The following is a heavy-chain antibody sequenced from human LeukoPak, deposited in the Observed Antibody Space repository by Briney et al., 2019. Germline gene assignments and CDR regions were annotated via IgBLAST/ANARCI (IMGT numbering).Heavy chain of an antibody. Sequence: GASVKVSCKASGYTFTSYAMHWVRQAPGQRLEWMGWINAGNGNTKYSQKFQGRVTITRDTSASTAYMELSSLRSEDTAVYYCASSLVVPAAMPSPDAFDIWGQGTMVTVSS. CDR2: INAGNGNT. D-gene: IGHD2-2*01. CDR3: ASSLVVPAAMPSPDAFDI. V-gene: IGHV1-3*01. CDR1: GYTFTSYA. J-gene: IGHJ3*02.